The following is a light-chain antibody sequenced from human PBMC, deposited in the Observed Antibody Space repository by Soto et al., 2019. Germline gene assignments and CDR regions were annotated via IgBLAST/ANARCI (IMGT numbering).Light chain of an antibody. CDR3: QQYNNFSPLT. V-gene: IGKV1-33*01. CDR2: DAS. J-gene: IGKJ4*01. Sequence: DIQLTQSPSSLSASVGDRVTITCQASQDISNYLNWYEQKPGKAPNLLIFDASKLKTGVPSRFSGRRSRTVFTFTISSLQPEDVATYFCQQYNNFSPLTFGGGTNVEIK. CDR1: QDISNY.